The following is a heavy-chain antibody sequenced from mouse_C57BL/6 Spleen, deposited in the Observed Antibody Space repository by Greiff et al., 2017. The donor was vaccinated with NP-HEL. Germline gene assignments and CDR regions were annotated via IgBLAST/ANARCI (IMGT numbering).Heavy chain of an antibody. D-gene: IGHD1-1*01. J-gene: IGHJ3*01. V-gene: IGHV5-4*01. CDR3: ARDGDGSSSWFAY. CDR1: GFTFSSYA. CDR2: ISDGGSYT. Sequence: EVKVEESGGGLVKPGGSLKLSCAASGFTFSSYAMSWVRQTPEKRLEWVATISDGGSYTYYPDNVKGRFTISRDNAKNNLYLQMSHLKSEDTAMYYCARDGDGSSSWFAYWGQGTLVTVSA.